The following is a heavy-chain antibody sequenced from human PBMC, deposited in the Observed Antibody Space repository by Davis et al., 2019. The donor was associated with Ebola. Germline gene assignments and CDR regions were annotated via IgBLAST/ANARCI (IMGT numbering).Heavy chain of an antibody. CDR2: IYYSGST. CDR1: GGSISSYY. D-gene: IGHD6-13*01. J-gene: IGHJ6*04. V-gene: IGHV4-59*08. CDR3: ARHWGYSSSSTPADV. Sequence: SETLSLTCTVSGGSISSYYWSWIRQPPGKGLEWIGYIYYSGSTNYNPSLKSRVTISVDTSKNQFSLKLSSVTAADMAVYYCARHWGYSSSSTPADVWGKGTTVTVSS.